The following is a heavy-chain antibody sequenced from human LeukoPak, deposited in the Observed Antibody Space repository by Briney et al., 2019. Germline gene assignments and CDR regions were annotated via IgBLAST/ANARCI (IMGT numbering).Heavy chain of an antibody. CDR2: ISRRSDSI. J-gene: IGHJ1*01. V-gene: IGHV3-21*01. CDR3: ARGTVAGTNQH. CDR1: GFTFSTFS. Sequence: PGGSLRLSCAASGFTFSTFSMNWLRQAPGKGLDWVSCISRRSDSIYYADSVKGRFTISRDNAKNTLYLQMSRLSVEDTGVYFCARGTVAGTNQHWGQGTLVSVSS. D-gene: IGHD6-19*01.